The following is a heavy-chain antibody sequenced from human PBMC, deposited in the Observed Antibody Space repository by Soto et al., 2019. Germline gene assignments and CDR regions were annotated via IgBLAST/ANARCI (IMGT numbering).Heavy chain of an antibody. Sequence: QVQLVESGGGVVQPGRSLRLSCAASGCTFSRYGMHWVRQAPGKGLECVAVISYDGSNKYYADSVKGRFTISRYNSKNTLYLQMNSLRAEDTAVYYCAKDRLLWFGDWYYGMDVWGKGTTVTFSS. CDR3: AKDRLLWFGDWYYGMDV. CDR1: GCTFSRYG. J-gene: IGHJ6*04. V-gene: IGHV3-30*18. D-gene: IGHD3-10*01. CDR2: ISYDGSNK.